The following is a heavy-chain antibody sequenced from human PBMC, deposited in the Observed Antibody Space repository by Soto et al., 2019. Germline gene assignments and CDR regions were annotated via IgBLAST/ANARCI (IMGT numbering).Heavy chain of an antibody. Sequence: SETLSLTCTVSGGSVSSGSYYWSWIRQPPGKGLEWIGYIYYSGSTNYNPSLKSRVTISVDTSKNQFSLKLSSVTAADTAVYYCARGGIVGATIFRPFDYWGQGTLVTVSS. CDR1: GGSVSSGSYY. J-gene: IGHJ4*02. D-gene: IGHD1-26*01. CDR2: IYYSGST. CDR3: ARGGIVGATIFRPFDY. V-gene: IGHV4-61*01.